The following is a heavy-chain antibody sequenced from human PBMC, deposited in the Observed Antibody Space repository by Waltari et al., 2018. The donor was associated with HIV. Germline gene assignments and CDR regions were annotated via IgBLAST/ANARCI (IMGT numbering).Heavy chain of an antibody. J-gene: IGHJ5*02. Sequence: EVQLVESGGGLVQPGGSLKLSCAASGFSFSGSAMHWVRQASGKGLEWVGRIRGKPNSYATAYAESLKGRFTISRDDSKNTAYLQMNSLKTEDMAVYYCTKSVGDSARGWFDPWGQGTLVTVSS. CDR1: GFSFSGSA. CDR2: IRGKPNSYAT. V-gene: IGHV3-73*01. D-gene: IGHD4-17*01. CDR3: TKSVGDSARGWFDP.